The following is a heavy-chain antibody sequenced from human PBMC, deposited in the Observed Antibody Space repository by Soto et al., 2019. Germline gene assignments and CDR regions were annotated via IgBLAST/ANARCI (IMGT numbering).Heavy chain of an antibody. D-gene: IGHD4-17*01. CDR1: GFTFSRHW. Sequence: QPGGSLRLSCAASGFTFSRHWMSWLRQAPGKGLEWVANINEDGSDKYYVDSVKGRFTISRDNSKNTLYLQMNSLRAEDTAVYYCARELPTVPFDYWGQGTLVTVSS. J-gene: IGHJ4*02. CDR3: ARELPTVPFDY. CDR2: INEDGSDK. V-gene: IGHV3-7*01.